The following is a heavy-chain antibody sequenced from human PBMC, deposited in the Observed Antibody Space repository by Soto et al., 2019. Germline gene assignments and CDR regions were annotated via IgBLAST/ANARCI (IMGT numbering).Heavy chain of an antibody. CDR2: IRSKANSYAT. V-gene: IGHV3-73*01. J-gene: IGHJ5*02. Sequence: HPGGSLRLSCAASGFTFSGSAMHWVRQASGKGLEWVGRIRSKANSYATAYAASVKGRFTISRDDSKNTAYLQMNSLKTEDTAVYYCTRHPDAPDIVATIGWGPWGQGTLVTVSS. CDR1: GFTFSGSA. D-gene: IGHD5-12*01. CDR3: TRHPDAPDIVATIGWGP.